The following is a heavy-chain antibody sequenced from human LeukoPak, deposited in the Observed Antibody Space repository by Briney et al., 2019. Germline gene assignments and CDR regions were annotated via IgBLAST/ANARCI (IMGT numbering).Heavy chain of an antibody. CDR1: GITFSDYY. V-gene: IGHV3-11*01. CDR3: ARAQWELLDYDY. D-gene: IGHD1-26*01. Sequence: PGGSLRLSCAASGITFSDYYMSWIRQAPGKGQEWVSYISSSGSTIYYADSVKGRFTISRDNAKNSLYLQMNSLRAEDTAVYYCARAQWELLDYDYWGQGTLVTVSS. J-gene: IGHJ4*02. CDR2: ISSSGSTI.